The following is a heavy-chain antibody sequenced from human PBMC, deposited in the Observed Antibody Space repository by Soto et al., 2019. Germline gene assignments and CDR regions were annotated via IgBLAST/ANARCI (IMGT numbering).Heavy chain of an antibody. J-gene: IGHJ5*02. V-gene: IGHV3-30-3*01. D-gene: IGHD2-21*01. CDR2: ISYDGSNK. Sequence: QVQLVESGGGVVQPGRSLRLSCAASGFTFSIYAMHWVRQAPGKGLEWVAVISYDGSNKYYADSVKGRFTISRDNSKNTVYLQMISLRAEDSAVYYCAREYSDGWFDPWGQGTLVTVSS. CDR1: GFTFSIYA. CDR3: AREYSDGWFDP.